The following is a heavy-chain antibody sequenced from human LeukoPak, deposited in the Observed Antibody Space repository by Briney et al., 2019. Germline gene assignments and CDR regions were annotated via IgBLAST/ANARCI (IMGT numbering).Heavy chain of an antibody. CDR3: ARPQEKGDYGVIFDL. J-gene: IGHJ2*01. D-gene: IGHD4-17*01. Sequence: SETLSLTCTVSGGSISSGGYYWSWIRQPPGKGLEWIGYIYYSGSTNYNPSLKSRVTISVDTSKNQFSLKLSSVTAADTAVYYCARPQEKGDYGVIFDLWGRGTLVTVSS. V-gene: IGHV4-61*08. CDR2: IYYSGST. CDR1: GGSISSGGYY.